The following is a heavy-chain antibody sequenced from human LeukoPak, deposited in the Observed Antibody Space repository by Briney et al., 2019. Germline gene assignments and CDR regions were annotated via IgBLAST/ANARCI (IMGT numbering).Heavy chain of an antibody. CDR3: VIDVALASSVC. D-gene: IGHD6-19*01. CDR2: IWYDGSNK. CDR1: GFSFNNYG. V-gene: IGHV3-33*01. Sequence: GGSLRLSCAASGFSFNNYGMHWVRQAPGKGLEWVAIIWYDGSNKYYTDSVKGRFTISRDNSKNTLYLQMNSLRAEDTATYYCVIDVALASSVCWGQGTLVSVFS. J-gene: IGHJ4*02.